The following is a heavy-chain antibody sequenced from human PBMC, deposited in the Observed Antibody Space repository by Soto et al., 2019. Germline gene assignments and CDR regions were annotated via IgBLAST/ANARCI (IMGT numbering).Heavy chain of an antibody. V-gene: IGHV1-69*06. CDR3: AREASGSFDL. CDR2: IIPIFGTA. CDR1: GGTFSSSA. Sequence: QVQLVQSGAEVKKPGSSVKVSCKASGGTFSSSAISWVRQAAGQGLEWMGGIIPIFGTANYAQKFQCRVTITADKSTSTVYMEMSSLRSEDTAVYYCAREASGSFDLWGRGTLVTVSS. J-gene: IGHJ2*01.